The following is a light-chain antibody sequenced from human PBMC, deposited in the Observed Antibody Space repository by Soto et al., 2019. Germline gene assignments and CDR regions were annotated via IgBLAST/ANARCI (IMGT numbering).Light chain of an antibody. V-gene: IGKV3-15*01. CDR1: QSVSSN. CDR2: GAS. Sequence: EIVMTQSPATLSVSPGERATLSCRASQSVSSNLAWYQQKPGQAPRLLIAGASTRATGIPARFSGSGYGTEFKLTISSLQSEDFADSYCQQYNNWHPYTFGQGTKLESK. J-gene: IGKJ2*01. CDR3: QQYNNWHPYT.